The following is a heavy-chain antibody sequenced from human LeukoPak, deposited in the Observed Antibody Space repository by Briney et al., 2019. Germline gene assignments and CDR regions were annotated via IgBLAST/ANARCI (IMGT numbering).Heavy chain of an antibody. V-gene: IGHV4-38-2*01. D-gene: IGHD1-26*01. J-gene: IGHJ4*02. CDR2: IHYSGST. CDR3: ARGFSGSYSGVPFDY. Sequence: GSLRLSCAASEFSVGSNYMTWVRQAPGKGLEWIATIHYSGSTYYNPSLKSRVTISLDTSKNQFSLKLNSVAAADTAVYYCARGFSGSYSGVPFDYWGQGTLVTVSS. CDR1: EFSVGSNY.